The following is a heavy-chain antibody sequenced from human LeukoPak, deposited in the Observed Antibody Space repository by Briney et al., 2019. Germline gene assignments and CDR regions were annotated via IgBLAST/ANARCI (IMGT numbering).Heavy chain of an antibody. CDR1: GFTFDEYG. CDR2: ISWNGGRS. J-gene: IGHJ4*02. Sequence: GGSLRLSCAASGFTFDEYGMSLLRQAPGAGLDGVSGISWNGGRSGYADSVKGRFTISRDNAKNSLYLQMNSLRAEDTALYYCARAQGRYYDSSGYSFDYWGQGTLVTVSS. CDR3: ARAQGRYYDSSGYSFDY. V-gene: IGHV3-20*04. D-gene: IGHD3-22*01.